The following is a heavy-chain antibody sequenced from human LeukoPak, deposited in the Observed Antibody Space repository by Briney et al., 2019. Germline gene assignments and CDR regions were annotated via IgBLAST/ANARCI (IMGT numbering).Heavy chain of an antibody. CDR2: IYWDDDK. V-gene: IGHV2-5*02. CDR1: GFSLSTSGVG. CDR3: AHSGVAMITFGGVIVIPRNGRAFDP. J-gene: IGHJ5*02. Sequence: ESGPTLVKPTQTLTLTCTFSGFSLSTSGVGVGWIRQPPGKALEWLALIYWDDDKRYSPSLKSRLTITKDTSKNQVVLTMTNMDPVDTATYYCAHSGVAMITFGGVIVIPRNGRAFDPWGQGTLVTVSS. D-gene: IGHD3-16*02.